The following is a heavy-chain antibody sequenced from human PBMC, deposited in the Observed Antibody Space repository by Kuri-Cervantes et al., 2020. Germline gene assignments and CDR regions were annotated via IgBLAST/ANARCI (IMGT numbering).Heavy chain of an antibody. D-gene: IGHD2-15*01. Sequence: SGPTLVKPPQTLTLTPTFPGFSLSPSGMLVSCIRQPPGKALEWLARIDWDDDKFYSTSLKTRLAISKDTSKNQVVLRMTNMDPMDTATYYCARFYCSGGSCSFDHWGQGTLVTVSS. CDR3: ARFYCSGGSCSFDH. V-gene: IGHV2-70D*14. CDR2: IDWDDDK. J-gene: IGHJ4*02. CDR1: GFSLSPSGML.